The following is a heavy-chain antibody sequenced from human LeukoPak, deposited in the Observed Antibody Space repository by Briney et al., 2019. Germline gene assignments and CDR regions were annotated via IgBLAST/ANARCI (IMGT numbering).Heavy chain of an antibody. V-gene: IGHV4-4*07. J-gene: IGHJ4*02. CDR1: GGSISSYY. CDR3: ARDHGLLWFGESQGAYFDY. Sequence: SETLSLTCTVSGGSISSYYWSWIRQPAGKGLEWLGRIYTSGSTNYNPSLKSRVTMSVDTSKNQFSLKLSSVTAADTAVYYCARDHGLLWFGESQGAYFDYWGQGTLVTVSS. CDR2: IYTSGST. D-gene: IGHD3-10*01.